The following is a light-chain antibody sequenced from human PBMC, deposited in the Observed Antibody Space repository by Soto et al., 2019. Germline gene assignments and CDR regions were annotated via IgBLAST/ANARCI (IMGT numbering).Light chain of an antibody. V-gene: IGKV3-20*01. CDR1: QSVSSSY. CDR2: GAS. CDR3: QQYGSSPRIT. Sequence: EIVLTQSPVTRSCSPRQRENLYCXXXQSVSSSYLAWYQQKPGQAPRLLIYGASSRATGIPDRFSGSGSGTDFTLTISRLEPEDFAVYYCQQYGSSPRITFGGGTKVDI. J-gene: IGKJ4*01.